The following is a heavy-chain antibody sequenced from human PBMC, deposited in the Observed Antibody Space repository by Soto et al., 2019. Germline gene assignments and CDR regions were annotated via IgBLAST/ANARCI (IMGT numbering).Heavy chain of an antibody. CDR3: AKDITIWSSIRFLDS. Sequence: GGSLRLSCAASGFTFDIYAMSWVRQAPGRGLERVSGISGGDANTFYADSVKGRFTISRDNSKKMLYLQMNSLRAEDTAVYYCAKDITIWSSIRFLDSWGQGTLVTVSS. CDR1: GFTFDIYA. D-gene: IGHD3-3*01. J-gene: IGHJ4*02. V-gene: IGHV3-23*01. CDR2: ISGGDANT.